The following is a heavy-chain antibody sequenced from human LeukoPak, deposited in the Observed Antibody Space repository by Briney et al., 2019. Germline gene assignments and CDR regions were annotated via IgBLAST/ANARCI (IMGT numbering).Heavy chain of an antibody. V-gene: IGHV3-48*04. CDR1: GFTFSSCS. D-gene: IGHD4-23*01. Sequence: GGSLRLSCAASGFTFSSCSMNWVRQAPGKGLEWVSYISSSGSTIYYADSVKGRFTISRDNAKNSLYLQMNSLRAEDTAVYYCARDEYGGNSFDYWGQGTLVTVSS. CDR2: ISSSGSTI. CDR3: ARDEYGGNSFDY. J-gene: IGHJ4*02.